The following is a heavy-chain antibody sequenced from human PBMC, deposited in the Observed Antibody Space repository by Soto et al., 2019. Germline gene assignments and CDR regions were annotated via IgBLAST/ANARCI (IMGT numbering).Heavy chain of an antibody. J-gene: IGHJ6*02. V-gene: IGHV3-7*03. CDR3: ARDGPFISVAAPAFQYAMDV. D-gene: IGHD6-19*01. CDR2: IKQDGSEN. Sequence: DVRLVESGGGLVQPGGSLRLSCAASSFTFSSYWLSWVRQAPGKGLEWVATIKQDGSENYYVDSVKGRFTISRDNAKNSLYLQMSSVRADDTAVYYCARDGPFISVAAPAFQYAMDVWGQGTTVTVS. CDR1: SFTFSSYW.